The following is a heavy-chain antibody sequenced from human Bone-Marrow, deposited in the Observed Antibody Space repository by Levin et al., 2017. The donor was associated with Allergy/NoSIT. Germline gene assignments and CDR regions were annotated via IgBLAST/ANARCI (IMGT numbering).Heavy chain of an antibody. J-gene: IGHJ6*02. Sequence: QAGGSLRLSCEASGFTFSNYGMTWFRQPRGKGLEWVATISGSGDNTYYADSAKGRFTISRDNFKNLLFLQLNSPRAEDTAVYHCAKDLRGRISVAGKYYGMDVWGLGTTVIVSS. CDR2: ISGSGDNT. V-gene: IGHV3-23*01. CDR3: AKDLRGRISVAGKYYGMDV. CDR1: GFTFSNYG. D-gene: IGHD6-19*01.